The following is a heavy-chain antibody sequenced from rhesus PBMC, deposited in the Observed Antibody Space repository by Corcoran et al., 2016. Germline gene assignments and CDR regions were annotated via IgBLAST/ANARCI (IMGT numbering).Heavy chain of an antibody. Sequence: QVQLQESGPAVVKPSETLSLTCAVSGGSISSSNWWSWIRQSPGKGLEWIGGIYGSGGSTEYNPSLKCRVTISIDTSKNQFSLKLSSVTAADTAVYYCARIASSWSNFDYWGQGVLVTVSS. CDR2: IYGSGGST. CDR3: ARIASSWSNFDY. D-gene: IGHD6-13*01. J-gene: IGHJ4*01. V-gene: IGHV4-93*02. CDR1: GGSISSSNW.